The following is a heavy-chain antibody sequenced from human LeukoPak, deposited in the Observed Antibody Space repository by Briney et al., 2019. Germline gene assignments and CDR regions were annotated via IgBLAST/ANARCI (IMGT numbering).Heavy chain of an antibody. CDR2: ISNSGGST. J-gene: IGHJ4*02. D-gene: IGHD5-18*01. V-gene: IGHV3-23*01. Sequence: GGSLRLSCAASGFTFSSYAMSWVRQAPGKGLEWVSAISNSGGSTYYADSVKGRFTISRDNSKNTLSLQMNSLRAEDTAVYYCARENGHIYGYAFLDQWGQGTLVTVSS. CDR3: ARENGHIYGYAFLDQ. CDR1: GFTFSSYA.